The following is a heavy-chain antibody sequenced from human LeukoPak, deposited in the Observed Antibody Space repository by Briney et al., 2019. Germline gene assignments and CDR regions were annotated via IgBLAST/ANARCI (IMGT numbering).Heavy chain of an antibody. CDR2: INPSGGST. CDR3: ARLITGSYYYDSSGYLDY. D-gene: IGHD3-22*01. CDR1: GYTFTSYY. Sequence: GSLRLSCAASGYTFTSYYMHWVRQAPGQGLEWMGIINPSGGSTSYAQKFQGRVTMTRDTSTSTVYMELSSLRSEDTAVYYCARLITGSYYYDSSGYLDYWGQGTLVTVSS. J-gene: IGHJ4*02. V-gene: IGHV1-46*01.